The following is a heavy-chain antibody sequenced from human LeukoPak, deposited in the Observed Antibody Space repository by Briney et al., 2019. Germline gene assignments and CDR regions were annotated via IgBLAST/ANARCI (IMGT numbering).Heavy chain of an antibody. CDR2: ISGSGGST. CDR3: AKGSYCGGDCYSGGWFDP. V-gene: IGHV3-23*01. J-gene: IGHJ5*02. D-gene: IGHD2-21*02. CDR1: GFTFSSYG. Sequence: GGSLRLSCAASGFTFSSYGMSWVRQAPGKGLEWVSAISGSGGSTYYADSVKGRFTISRDKSKNTLYLQMNSLRAEDTAVYYCAKGSYCGGDCYSGGWFDPWGQGTLVTVPS.